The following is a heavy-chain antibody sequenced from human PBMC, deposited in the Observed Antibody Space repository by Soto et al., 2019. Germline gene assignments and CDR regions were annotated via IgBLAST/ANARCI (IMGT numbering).Heavy chain of an antibody. CDR2: IFHSGTT. Sequence: QLQLQEAGSGLVKPSQTLSLTCAVSGDSISSGGNSWNWIRQPPGKGLEWVGYIFHSGTTYYNPSLKSRVTISLDRSKNQFSLKLTSVTAADTAVYYCARDKWREGVGGFYGMDVWGQGTTVTVSS. J-gene: IGHJ6*02. D-gene: IGHD3-10*01. CDR1: GDSISSGGNS. CDR3: ARDKWREGVGGFYGMDV. V-gene: IGHV4-30-2*01.